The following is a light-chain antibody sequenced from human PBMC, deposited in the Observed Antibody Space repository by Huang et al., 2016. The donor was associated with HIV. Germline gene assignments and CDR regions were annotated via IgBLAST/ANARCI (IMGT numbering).Light chain of an antibody. J-gene: IGKJ1*01. CDR3: QQYYSIST. V-gene: IGKV1-NL1*01. CDR2: AAS. Sequence: DIQMTQSPSSLSASVGDRVTITCRASQGISNSLAWYQQKPGKAPKLLLYAASRLESGVPSRFSGSGSGTVYTLTISSLQPEDFATYYCQQYYSISTFGQGTKVEI. CDR1: QGISNS.